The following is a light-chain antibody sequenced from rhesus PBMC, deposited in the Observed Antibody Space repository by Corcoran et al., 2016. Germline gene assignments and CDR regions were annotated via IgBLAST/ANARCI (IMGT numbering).Light chain of an antibody. Sequence: QAALTQPPSVSGSPGQSVTISCTGTSSDIGGYNYVSWYQQHSGKAPKLMIYDVSKRPSGVSDRFSGSKSGNTASLTISGLQAEDEADYYGSSYAGSNTYIFGAGTRLTVL. CDR3: SSYAGSNTYI. J-gene: IGLJ1*01. CDR2: DVS. V-gene: IGLV2-23*01. CDR1: SSDIGGYNY.